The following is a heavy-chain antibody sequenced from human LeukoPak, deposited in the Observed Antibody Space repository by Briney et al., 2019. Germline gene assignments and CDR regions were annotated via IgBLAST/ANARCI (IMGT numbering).Heavy chain of an antibody. V-gene: IGHV4-30-4*01. D-gene: IGHD3-22*01. CDR2: TYYSGST. CDR1: GVSISSGDYY. J-gene: IGHJ5*02. CDR3: ARPYYYDSRIDP. Sequence: PSETLSLTCTVSGVSISSGDYYWSWIRQPPGKGLEWIGYTYYSGSTYYNPSLKSRVTISVDTSKNQFSLKLSSVTAADTAVYYCARPYYYDSRIDPWGQGTRVTVTS.